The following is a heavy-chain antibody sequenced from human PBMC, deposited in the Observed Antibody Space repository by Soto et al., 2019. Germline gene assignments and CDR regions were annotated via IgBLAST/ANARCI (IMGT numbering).Heavy chain of an antibody. CDR3: ARHPSDFWFDP. D-gene: IGHD2-21*02. CDR1: GGSISSSSYF. CDR2: IDYSGTT. Sequence: QLQLQESGPGLVKPSETLSLTCSVSGGSISSSSYFWGWIRQPPGKGLEWIGSIDYSGTTYYNPSLKSRVTVSVDTSKNQFSLKLSSVTAADTAVYYCARHPSDFWFDPWGQGTLVTVSS. V-gene: IGHV4-39*01. J-gene: IGHJ5*02.